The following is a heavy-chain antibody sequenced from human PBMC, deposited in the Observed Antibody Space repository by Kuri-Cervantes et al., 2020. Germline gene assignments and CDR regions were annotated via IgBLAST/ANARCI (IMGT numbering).Heavy chain of an antibody. V-gene: IGHV1-3*01. CDR2: INVGNGKT. Sequence: ASVKVSCKASGYMFTSYAIHWVRQAPGQRLEWMGWINVGNGKTQYSQKFQGRLTLSRDTSASTAYMEVSSLRSEDTAVYYCARVMSWGNTVTGPFDYWGQGTLVTVSS. CDR1: GYMFTSYA. J-gene: IGHJ4*02. D-gene: IGHD3-16*01. CDR3: ARVMSWGNTVTGPFDY.